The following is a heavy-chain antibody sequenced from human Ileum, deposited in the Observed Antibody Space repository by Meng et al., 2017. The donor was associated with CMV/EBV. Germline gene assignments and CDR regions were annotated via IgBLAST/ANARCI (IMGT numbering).Heavy chain of an antibody. CDR2: INHSGST. J-gene: IGHJ6*02. CDR3: ARGGRDIVVVPAAYYYYYYGMDV. D-gene: IGHD2-2*01. Sequence: YYWSWIRQPPGKGLEWIGEINHSGSTNYNPSLKSRVTISVDTSKNQFSLKLSSVTAADTAVYYCARGGRDIVVVPAAYYYYYYGMDVWGQGTTVTVSS. V-gene: IGHV4-34*01. CDR1: YY.